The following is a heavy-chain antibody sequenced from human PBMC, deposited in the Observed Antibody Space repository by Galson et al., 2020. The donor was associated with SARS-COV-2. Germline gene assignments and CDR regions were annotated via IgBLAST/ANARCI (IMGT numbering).Heavy chain of an antibody. CDR2: IYYSGNT. J-gene: IGHJ4*02. CDR1: GASISDNNYY. V-gene: IGHV4-39*01. D-gene: IGHD2-8*02. Sequence: SATLSLTCTVSGASISDNNYYWGWIRPPPGKGLEWIGNIYYSGNTHYNPSLKSRLTISVDTSKNQFSLKLTSVTAADTAVYYCARPRIGSTGFFEYWGQGTLVTVSS. CDR3: ARPRIGSTGFFEY.